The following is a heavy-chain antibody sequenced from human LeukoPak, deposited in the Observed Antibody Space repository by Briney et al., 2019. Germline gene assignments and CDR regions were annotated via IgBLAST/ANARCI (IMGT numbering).Heavy chain of an antibody. V-gene: IGHV3-23*01. D-gene: IGHD3-22*01. Sequence: GSLRLSCAVSGITLSNYGMSWVRQAPGKGLEWVAVISDSGGTTKYADSVKGRFTISRDNRKNTLYLQMNSLRAEDTAVYFCAKRGVVIRVILVGFHKEAYYFDSWGQGALVTVSS. CDR1: GITLSNYG. CDR2: ISDSGGTT. CDR3: AKRGVVIRVILVGFHKEAYYFDS. J-gene: IGHJ4*02.